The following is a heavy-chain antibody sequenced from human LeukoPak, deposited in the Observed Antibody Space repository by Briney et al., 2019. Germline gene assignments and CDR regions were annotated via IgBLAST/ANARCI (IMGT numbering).Heavy chain of an antibody. CDR1: GGTFSSYT. CDR3: ARGITMKVVADTRSSGIDV. V-gene: IGHV1-69*02. CDR2: IIPILGIA. D-gene: IGHD3-22*01. Sequence: SVKVSCKASGGTFSSYTISWVRQAPGQGLEWMGRIIPILGIANYAQKFQGRVTITADKSTSTACMELSSLRSEDTAVYYCARGITMKVVADTRSSGIDVWGKGTRDTVSS. J-gene: IGHJ6*03.